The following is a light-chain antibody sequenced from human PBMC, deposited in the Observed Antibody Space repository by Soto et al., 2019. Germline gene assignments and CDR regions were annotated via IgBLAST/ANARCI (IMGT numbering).Light chain of an antibody. J-gene: IGLJ3*02. Sequence: QSVLTQPPSASGTPGQTVTISSSGSSSNIGTNYVFWYQHLPGTAPKLLIYGNHQRPSGVPDRFSGSRSGTSASLAISGLRPEDEADYYCAVWDDSLSGVVFGGGTKVTVL. CDR1: SSNIGTNY. V-gene: IGLV1-47*01. CDR3: AVWDDSLSGVV. CDR2: GNH.